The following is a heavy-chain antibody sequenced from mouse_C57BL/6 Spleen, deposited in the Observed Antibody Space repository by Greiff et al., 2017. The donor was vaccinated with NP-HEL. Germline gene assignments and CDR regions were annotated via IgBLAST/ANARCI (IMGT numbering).Heavy chain of an antibody. Sequence: VQLQQPGAELVRPGSSVKLSCKASGYTFTSYWMHWVKQRPIQGLEWIGNIDPSDSETHYNQKFKDKATLTVDKSSSTAYMQLSSLTSEDSAVYYCARSGVTNWFAYWGQGTLVTVSA. CDR3: ARSGVTNWFAY. CDR1: GYTFTSYW. V-gene: IGHV1-52*01. D-gene: IGHD2-2*01. J-gene: IGHJ3*01. CDR2: IDPSDSET.